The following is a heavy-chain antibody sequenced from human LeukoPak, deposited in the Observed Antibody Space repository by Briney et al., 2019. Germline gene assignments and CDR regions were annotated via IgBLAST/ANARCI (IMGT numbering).Heavy chain of an antibody. V-gene: IGHV1-18*04. CDR1: GYTFTGYY. CDR3: ARTYYHDSSGYLYTLSY. CDR2: INPNSGNT. J-gene: IGHJ4*02. D-gene: IGHD3-22*01. Sequence: GASVKVSCKASGYTFTGYYMHWVRQAPGQGLEWMGWINPNSGNTNYAQKLQGRVTMTTDTSTSTAYMELRSLRSDDTAVYYCARTYYHDSSGYLYTLSYWGQGTLVTVSS.